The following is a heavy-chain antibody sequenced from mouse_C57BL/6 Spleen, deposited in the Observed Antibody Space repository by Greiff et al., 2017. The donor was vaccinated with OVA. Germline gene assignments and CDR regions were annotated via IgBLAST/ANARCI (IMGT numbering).Heavy chain of an antibody. CDR2: IDPANGNT. CDR3: ARGWTYGSSSPWFAY. D-gene: IGHD1-1*01. V-gene: IGHV14-3*01. J-gene: IGHJ3*01. CDR1: GFNIKNTY. Sequence: EVQLQQSVAELVRPGASVKLSCTASGFNIKNTYMHWVKQRPEQGLEWIGRIDPANGNTKYAPKFQGKATINAEPSSNTAYLQLSSLTSEDTAIYYCARGWTYGSSSPWFAYWGQGTLVTVSA.